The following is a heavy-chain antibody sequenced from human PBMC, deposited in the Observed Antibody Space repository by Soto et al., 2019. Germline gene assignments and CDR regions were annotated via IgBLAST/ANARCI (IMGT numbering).Heavy chain of an antibody. Sequence: EVQLLESGGGLGQPGGSLRLSCLASGFTYNAINWVRQAPGKGLEWVSGFGHDGQSTYYIASVRGRFTLSRDNSKNMIYLDMTSIRAEDTAVYYCAKVVGRIVGATTGPLDIWGHGTMVRVSS. J-gene: IGHJ3*02. CDR3: AKVVGRIVGATTGPLDI. V-gene: IGHV3-23*01. CDR1: GFTYNA. D-gene: IGHD1-26*01. CDR2: FGHDGQST.